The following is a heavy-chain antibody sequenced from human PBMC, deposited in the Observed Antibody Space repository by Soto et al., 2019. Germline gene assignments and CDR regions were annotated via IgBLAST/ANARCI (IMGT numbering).Heavy chain of an antibody. CDR2: INPNSGGT. D-gene: IGHD3-3*01. CDR3: ARGGYDFWIYYYYGMDV. CDR1: GYTFTGYY. J-gene: IGHJ6*02. V-gene: IGHV1-2*02. Sequence: SSVKVSCKASGYTFTGYYMHWVRQAPGQGLERMGWINPNSGGTNYAQKFQGRVTMTRDTSISTAYMELSRLRSDDTAVYYCARGGYDFWIYYYYGMDVWGQGTTVTVSS.